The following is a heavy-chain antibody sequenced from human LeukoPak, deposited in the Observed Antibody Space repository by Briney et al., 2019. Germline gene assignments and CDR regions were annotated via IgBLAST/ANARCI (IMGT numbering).Heavy chain of an antibody. J-gene: IGHJ4*02. CDR1: GGPFSGYY. V-gene: IGHV4-34*01. CDR2: INHSGST. D-gene: IGHD3-10*01. Sequence: SETLSLTCAVYGGPFSGYYWSWIRQPPGKGLEWIGEINHSGSTNYNPSLKSRVTISVDTPKNQFSLKLSSVTAADTAVYYCARGGFVYYGSGSYYYYWGQGTLVTVSS. CDR3: ARGGFVYYGSGSYYYY.